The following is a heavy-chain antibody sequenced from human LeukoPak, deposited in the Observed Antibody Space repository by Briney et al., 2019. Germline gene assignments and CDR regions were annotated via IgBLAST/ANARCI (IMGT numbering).Heavy chain of an antibody. J-gene: IGHJ4*02. Sequence: GGSLRLSCAASGFTSKTYSMSWFRQAPGKGLEWISYISSSSSVIYYADSVKGRFTISRDNARNSLFLQMNSLRDEDTAVYYCARDMSLLWFGDPFDYWGQGTLVTVSS. D-gene: IGHD3-10*01. V-gene: IGHV3-48*02. CDR2: ISSSSSVI. CDR1: GFTSKTYS. CDR3: ARDMSLLWFGDPFDY.